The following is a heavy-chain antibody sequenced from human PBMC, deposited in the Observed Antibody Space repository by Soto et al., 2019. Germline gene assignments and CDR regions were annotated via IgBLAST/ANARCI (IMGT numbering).Heavy chain of an antibody. V-gene: IGHV3-23*01. J-gene: IGHJ6*02. CDR3: ASGYCSSTSCLRMDV. D-gene: IGHD2-2*03. CDR2: ISGSGVST. Sequence: GGSLRLSCAASGFTFSSYAMNWVRQAPGKGLEWVSAISGSGVSTYYADSVQGRFTISRDNSKNTLYLQMNSLGAEDTAVYYCASGYCSSTSCLRMDVWGQGTTVTVSS. CDR1: GFTFSSYA.